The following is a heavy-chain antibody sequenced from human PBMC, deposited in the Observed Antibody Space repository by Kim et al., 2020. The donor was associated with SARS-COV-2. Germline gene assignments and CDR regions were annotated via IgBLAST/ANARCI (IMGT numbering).Heavy chain of an antibody. V-gene: IGHV5-10-1*01. CDR3: ASHDIAAAGTGY. J-gene: IGHJ4*02. CDR1: GYSFTSYW. Sequence: GESLKISCKGSGYSFTSYWISWVRQMPGKGLEWMGRIDPSDSYTNYSPSFQGHVTISADKSISTAYLQWSSLKASDTAMYYCASHDIAAAGTGYWGQGTLVTVSS. D-gene: IGHD6-13*01. CDR2: IDPSDSYT.